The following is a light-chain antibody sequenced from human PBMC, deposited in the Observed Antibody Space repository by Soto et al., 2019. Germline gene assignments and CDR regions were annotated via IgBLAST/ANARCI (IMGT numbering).Light chain of an antibody. V-gene: IGLV1-44*01. CDR3: AAWDESLNGLYV. J-gene: IGLJ1*01. Sequence: VLTQPPSASGTPGQRVTISCSGSSSNIGINTVNWYQQVPGTAPKLLIYTDNQRPSGVPDRFSGSKSGTSASLAISGLQSEDEADYYCAAWDESLNGLYVFGTGTKVTVL. CDR1: SSNIGINT. CDR2: TDN.